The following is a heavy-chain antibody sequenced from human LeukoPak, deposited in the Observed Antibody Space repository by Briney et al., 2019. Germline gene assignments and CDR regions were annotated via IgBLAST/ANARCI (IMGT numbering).Heavy chain of an antibody. D-gene: IGHD3-10*01. J-gene: IGHJ4*02. CDR2: ISSSGSTI. V-gene: IGHV3-48*03. CDR1: GFTFSSYE. Sequence: GGSLRLSCAASGFTFSSYEMNWVRQAPGKGLEWVSYISSSGSTIYYADSVKGRFTISRDNAKNSLYLQMNSLRAEDTAVYYCARGSLWFGELLSFDYWGQGTLVTVSS. CDR3: ARGSLWFGELLSFDY.